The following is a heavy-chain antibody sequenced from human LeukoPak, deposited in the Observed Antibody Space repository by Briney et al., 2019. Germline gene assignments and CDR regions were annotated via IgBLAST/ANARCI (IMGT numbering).Heavy chain of an antibody. CDR3: AVGDAFAI. Sequence: GGSLRLSCAASGFTFSSYGMHWVRQAPGKGLEWVAVISYDRSRKYYAESVKGRFTISRDNSKNTLYLQMNSLRAEDTAVYYCAVGDAFAIWGQETMVTVSS. CDR2: ISYDRSRK. J-gene: IGHJ3*02. CDR1: GFTFSSYG. V-gene: IGHV3-30*03.